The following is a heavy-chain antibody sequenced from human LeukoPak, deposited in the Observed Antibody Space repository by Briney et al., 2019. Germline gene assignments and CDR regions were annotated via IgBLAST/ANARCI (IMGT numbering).Heavy chain of an antibody. CDR1: GGSISSYY. D-gene: IGHD3-22*01. J-gene: IGHJ2*01. CDR3: ARRPDSSGYYYDPSYWYFDL. V-gene: IGHV4-59*08. Sequence: SETLSLTCTVSGGSISSYYWSWIRQPPGKGLEWIGYIYYSGSTNYNPSLKSRVTISVDTSKNQFSLKLSSVTAADTAVYYCARRPDSSGYYYDPSYWYFDLWGRGTLVTVSS. CDR2: IYYSGST.